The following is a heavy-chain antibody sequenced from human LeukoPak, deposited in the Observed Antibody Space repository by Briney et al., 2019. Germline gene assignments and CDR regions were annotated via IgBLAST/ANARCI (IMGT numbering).Heavy chain of an antibody. V-gene: IGHV4-59*01. CDR1: GGSISSYY. CDR2: VYYSGRT. Sequence: SETLSLACTVSGGSISSYYWSWIRQPPGKGLEWIGYVYYSGRTNYNPSLKSRVTISVDTSKNQFSLKLSSVTAADTAVYYCARTFSESYYYYGVDVWGQGTTVTVSS. D-gene: IGHD1-26*01. J-gene: IGHJ6*02. CDR3: ARTFSESYYYYGVDV.